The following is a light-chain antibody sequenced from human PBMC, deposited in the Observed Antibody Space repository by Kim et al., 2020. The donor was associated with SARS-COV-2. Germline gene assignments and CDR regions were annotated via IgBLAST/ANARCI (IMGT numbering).Light chain of an antibody. CDR1: HSGTRIY. Sequence: AAGQCATPSRSGRHSGTRIYLAWHQPKTGQAPRLFMYVGFNRGAGIPVRCSGSGSETAFTLTISRLEAEAFEVYYWQHDGCSPWTFGQGTKVDIK. CDR2: VGF. V-gene: IGKV3-20*01. CDR3: QHDGCSPWT. J-gene: IGKJ1*01.